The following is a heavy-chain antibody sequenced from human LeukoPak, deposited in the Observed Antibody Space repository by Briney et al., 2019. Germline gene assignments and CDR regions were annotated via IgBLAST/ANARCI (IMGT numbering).Heavy chain of an antibody. D-gene: IGHD5-18*01. Sequence: GGSLRLSCAASGFTFSSYAMHWVRQAPGKGLEWVAVISYDGSNKYYADSVKGRFTISRDNSKNTLYLQMNSLRAEDTAVYYCARVANTAMVTWYYYGMDVWGQGTTVTVSS. V-gene: IGHV3-30-3*01. CDR2: ISYDGSNK. J-gene: IGHJ6*02. CDR1: GFTFSSYA. CDR3: ARVANTAMVTWYYYGMDV.